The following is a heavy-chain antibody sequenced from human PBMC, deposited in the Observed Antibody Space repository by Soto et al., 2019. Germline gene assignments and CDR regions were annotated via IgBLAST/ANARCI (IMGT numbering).Heavy chain of an antibody. CDR1: GFTFSSYA. CDR3: AKVGVWGSGYHFDY. D-gene: IGHD3-22*01. CDR2: ISGSGGST. Sequence: EVQLLESGGGLVQPGGSLRLSCAASGFTFSSYAMSWVRQAPGEGLEWVSAISGSGGSTYYADSVKGRFTISRDNSKNTLYLQMNSLRAEETAVYYCAKVGVWGSGYHFDYWGQGTLVTVSS. V-gene: IGHV3-23*01. J-gene: IGHJ4*02.